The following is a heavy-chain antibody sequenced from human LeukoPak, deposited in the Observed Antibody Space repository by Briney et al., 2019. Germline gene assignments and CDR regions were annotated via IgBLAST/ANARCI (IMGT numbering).Heavy chain of an antibody. CDR2: ISYDGSNK. CDR1: GFTFSTYG. J-gene: IGHJ4*02. D-gene: IGHD1-26*01. V-gene: IGHV3-30*18. CDR3: AKVFFSGSYYAASDY. Sequence: GRSLRLSCVASGFTFSTYGMHWVRQAPGRGLEWVAVISYDGSNKYYADSVKGRFTISRDNSKNTLYLQMNSLGAEDTAVYYCAKVFFSGSYYAASDYWGQGTLVTVSS.